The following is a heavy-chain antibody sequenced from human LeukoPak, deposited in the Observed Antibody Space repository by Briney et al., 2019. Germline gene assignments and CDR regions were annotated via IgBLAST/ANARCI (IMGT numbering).Heavy chain of an antibody. CDR3: ARVLGIVVVPAAMSYNWFDP. J-gene: IGHJ5*02. D-gene: IGHD2-2*01. CDR2: IYYSGST. CDR1: GGSISSSSYY. Sequence: SETLSLTCTVSGGSISSSSYYWGWIRQPPGKGLEWIGSIYYSGSTYYNPSLKSRVTISVDTSKNQFSLKLSSVTAADTAVYYCARVLGIVVVPAAMSYNWFDPWGQGTLVTVSS. V-gene: IGHV4-39*01.